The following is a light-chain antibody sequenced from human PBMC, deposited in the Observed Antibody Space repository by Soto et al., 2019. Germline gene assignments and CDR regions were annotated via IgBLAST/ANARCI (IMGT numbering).Light chain of an antibody. CDR3: QQYNNWPRT. V-gene: IGKV3-15*01. Sequence: EIVMTQSPATLSVSPGERATLSCRASQSVSTNLAWYQQRPGQAPRLLIYGASTRATGIPSRFSGSGSGTDFPLTISSLQSEDFEVYYCQQYNNWPRTFGRGTTVDIK. CDR2: GAS. CDR1: QSVSTN. J-gene: IGKJ1*01.